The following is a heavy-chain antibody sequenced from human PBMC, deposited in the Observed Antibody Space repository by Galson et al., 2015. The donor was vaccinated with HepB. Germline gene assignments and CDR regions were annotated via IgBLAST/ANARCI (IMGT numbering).Heavy chain of an antibody. CDR3: ARDIDYGDYRGDY. CDR1: GFTFSSYA. D-gene: IGHD4-17*01. V-gene: IGHV3-30*04. Sequence: SLRLSCAASGFTFSSYAMHWVRQAPGKGLEWVAVISYDGSNKYYADSVKGRFTISRDNSKNTLYLQMNSLRAEDTAVYYCARDIDYGDYRGDYWGQGTLVTVSS. J-gene: IGHJ4*02. CDR2: ISYDGSNK.